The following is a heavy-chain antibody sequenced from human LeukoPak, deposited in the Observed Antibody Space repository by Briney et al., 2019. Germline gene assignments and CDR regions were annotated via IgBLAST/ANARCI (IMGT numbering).Heavy chain of an antibody. J-gene: IGHJ4*02. Sequence: SETLSLACTVSGGSIGTYYWSWIRQPPGKGLEWIGYIYYNGYTDYNPSLKSRVTISLHTSKNQFSLNLSSVTAADPAVYYCARDRHWTNDWVFDYWGQGTLVTVSS. CDR1: GGSIGTYY. CDR3: ARDRHWTNDWVFDY. V-gene: IGHV4-59*01. D-gene: IGHD1/OR15-1a*01. CDR2: IYYNGYT.